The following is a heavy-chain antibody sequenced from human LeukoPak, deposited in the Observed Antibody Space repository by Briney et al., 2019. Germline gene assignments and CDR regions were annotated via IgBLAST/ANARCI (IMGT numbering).Heavy chain of an antibody. CDR1: GGSFSGYY. D-gene: IGHD1-20*01. CDR2: INHSGST. J-gene: IGHJ4*02. CDR3: ARLITGTTGTYFDY. V-gene: IGHV4-34*01. Sequence: SETLSLTCAVYGGSFSGYYWSWIRQPPGKGLEWIGEINHSGSTNYNPSLKSRVTISVDTSKNQFSLKLSSVTAADTAVYYCARLITGTTGTYFDYWGQGTLVTVSS.